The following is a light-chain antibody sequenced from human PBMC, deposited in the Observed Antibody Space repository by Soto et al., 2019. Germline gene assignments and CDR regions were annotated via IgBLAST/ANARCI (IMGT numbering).Light chain of an antibody. CDR2: AAS. CDR3: QQSYRTPPT. CDR1: QTITNY. J-gene: IGKJ1*01. Sequence: DIQMTQSPSSLSASVGDRVTITCRASQTITNYLNWYQQIPGKAPKLLIYAASSVQRGVPSRFSGSGSGTHFTLTISSLQPEDFATYYCQQSYRTPPTFGQGTRVEIK. V-gene: IGKV1-39*01.